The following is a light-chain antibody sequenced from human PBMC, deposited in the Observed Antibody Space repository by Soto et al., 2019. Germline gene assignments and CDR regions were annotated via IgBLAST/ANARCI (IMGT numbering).Light chain of an antibody. CDR2: DVS. CDR1: SSDVGYYKF. CDR3: CSYVGSYSGV. Sequence: QSVLTQPRSVSGSPGQSVTISCSGTSSDVGYYKFVSWYQQHPGKAPKLMIYDVSKWPSGVPDRFSGSKSGNTASLTISGLQAEDEADYYCCSYVGSYSGVFGGGTKLTVL. J-gene: IGLJ3*02. V-gene: IGLV2-11*01.